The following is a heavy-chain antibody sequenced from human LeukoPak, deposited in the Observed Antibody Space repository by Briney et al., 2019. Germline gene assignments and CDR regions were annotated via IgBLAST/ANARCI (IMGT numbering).Heavy chain of an antibody. V-gene: IGHV3-11*04. D-gene: IGHD1-26*01. CDR2: ISSSGSTI. J-gene: IGHJ5*02. Sequence: GGSLRLSCAASGFTFSDYYMSWIRQAPGKGLEWVSYISSSGSTIYYADSEKGRFTISRDNAKKSLYLQMNSLRAEGTAVYYCARSGLSGSYSYWFDPWGQGTLVTVSS. CDR1: GFTFSDYY. CDR3: ARSGLSGSYSYWFDP.